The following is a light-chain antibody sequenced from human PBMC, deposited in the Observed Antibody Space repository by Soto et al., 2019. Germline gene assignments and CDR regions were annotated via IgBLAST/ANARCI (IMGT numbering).Light chain of an antibody. CDR1: SSDVGGYNY. CDR2: DVS. J-gene: IGLJ1*01. CDR3: SSYTSSSLYV. V-gene: IGLV2-14*01. Sequence: QSALTQPASVSGSPGQSITISCTGTSSDVGGYNYVSWYQQLPGKAPKLMIYDVSDRPSGVSNRFSGSKSSNTASLTISGLQAEDEADYYCSSYTSSSLYVFGTGTKVTVL.